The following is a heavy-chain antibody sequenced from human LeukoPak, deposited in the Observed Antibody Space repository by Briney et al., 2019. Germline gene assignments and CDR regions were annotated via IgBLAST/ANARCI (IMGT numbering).Heavy chain of an antibody. CDR2: ISAYNGNT. J-gene: IGHJ6*02. D-gene: IGHD3-10*01. V-gene: IGHV1-18*01. Sequence: ASVKVSCKASGYTFTSYGISWVRQAPGQGLEWMGWISAYNGNTNYAQELQGRVTMTTDTSTSTAYMELRSLRSDDTAVYYCARDSMVRGVTYYYGMDVWGQGTTVTVSS. CDR3: ARDSMVRGVTYYYGMDV. CDR1: GYTFTSYG.